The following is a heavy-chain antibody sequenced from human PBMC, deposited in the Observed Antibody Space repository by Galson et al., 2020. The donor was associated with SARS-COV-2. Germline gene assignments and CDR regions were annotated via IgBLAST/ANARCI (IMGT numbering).Heavy chain of an antibody. Sequence: SETLSLTCAISGDSVSSNSAAWNWIRQSPSRGLEWLGRTYYRSKWYNDYAVSVKSRITINPDTSKNQFFLQLNSVTPEDTAVYYCARGRPSSSSYYYYYYYMDVWGKGTTVTVSS. D-gene: IGHD6-13*01. CDR3: ARGRPSSSSYYYYYYYMDV. CDR2: TYYRSKWYN. CDR1: GDSVSSNSAA. V-gene: IGHV6-1*01. J-gene: IGHJ6*03.